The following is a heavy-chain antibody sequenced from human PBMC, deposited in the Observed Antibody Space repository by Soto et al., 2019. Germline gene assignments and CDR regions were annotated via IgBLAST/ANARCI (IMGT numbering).Heavy chain of an antibody. Sequence: EVQQVESGGGLVKPGGSLRLSCAASGFTFSSYSMNWVRQAPGKGLEWVSSISSSSSYIYYADSVKGRFTISRDNGKNSLCLHISCLRVDDSDVCYCARGLHYYDSRVCDGYWGQGTLVTVSS. J-gene: IGHJ4*02. CDR3: ARGLHYYDSRVCDGY. V-gene: IGHV3-21*01. D-gene: IGHD3-22*01. CDR2: ISSSSSYI. CDR1: GFTFSSYS.